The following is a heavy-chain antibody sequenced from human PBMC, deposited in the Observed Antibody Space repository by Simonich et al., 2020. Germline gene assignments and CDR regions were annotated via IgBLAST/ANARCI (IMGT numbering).Heavy chain of an antibody. V-gene: IGHV3-7*01. CDR3: ARFRGRYFDWLFDY. D-gene: IGHD3-9*01. CDR2: IKQDESEK. Sequence: EVQLVESGGGLVQPGGSLRLSCAASGFTFISYWMSWVRQAPGKGLDVVAKIKQDESEKFYVDSVKGRFTISRDNAKNSLYLQMNSLRAEDTAVYYCARFRGRYFDWLFDYWGQGTLVTVSS. J-gene: IGHJ4*02. CDR1: GFTFISYW.